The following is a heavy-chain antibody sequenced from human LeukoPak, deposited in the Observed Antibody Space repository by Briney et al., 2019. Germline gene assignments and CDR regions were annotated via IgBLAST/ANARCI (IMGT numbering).Heavy chain of an antibody. V-gene: IGHV4-4*07. Sequence: SETLSLTCTVSGGSISSYYWSWIRQPAGKGLEWIGRIYTSGSTNYNPSLKSRVTMSVDTSKNQFSLKLSSVTAADTAVYYCARDRAYYYDSSGYYPPTYYFDYWGQGTLVTVSS. CDR1: GGSISSYY. D-gene: IGHD3-22*01. CDR2: IYTSGST. CDR3: ARDRAYYYDSSGYYPPTYYFDY. J-gene: IGHJ4*02.